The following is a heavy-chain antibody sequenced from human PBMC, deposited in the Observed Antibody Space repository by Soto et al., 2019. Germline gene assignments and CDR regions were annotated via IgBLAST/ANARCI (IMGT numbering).Heavy chain of an antibody. V-gene: IGHV3-48*01. CDR3: ARDRDGYSHDDAFDI. CDR2: ISSSSSTI. J-gene: IGHJ3*02. Sequence: GGSLRLSCAASGFTFSSYSMNWVRQAPGKGLEWVSYISSSSSTIYYADSVKGRFTISRDNAKNSLYLQMNSLRAEDTAVYYCARDRDGYSHDDAFDIWGKGKMVTV. CDR1: GFTFSSYS. D-gene: IGHD3-22*01.